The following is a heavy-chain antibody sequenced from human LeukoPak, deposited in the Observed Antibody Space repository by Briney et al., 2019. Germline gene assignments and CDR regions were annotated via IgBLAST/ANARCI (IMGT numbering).Heavy chain of an antibody. CDR1: GFTFSSYW. D-gene: IGHD3-10*01. Sequence: GGSLRHSCAASGFTFSSYWLHWVRQAPGKGLVWVSRINSDGSSTNYADSVKGRFTISRDNAKNTLYLQMNSLRVEDTAVYYCARDRIEYTYGTGFDYWGQGTLVTVSS. CDR2: INSDGSST. J-gene: IGHJ4*02. V-gene: IGHV3-74*01. CDR3: ARDRIEYTYGTGFDY.